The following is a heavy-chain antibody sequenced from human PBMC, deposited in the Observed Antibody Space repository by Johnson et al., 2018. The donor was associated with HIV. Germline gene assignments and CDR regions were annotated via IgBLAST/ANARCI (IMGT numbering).Heavy chain of an antibody. J-gene: IGHJ3*02. CDR1: GFTLNNYG. CDR3: AKDLWGGSYLDAFDI. V-gene: IGHV3-30*18. Sequence: QVQLVESWGGVVQPGRSLRLSCAASGFTLNNYGMHWVRQTPGKGLEWVALISYDGSKKYYADSVRGRFTISRDNSKNTLYLQINSLRAEDTAVYHCAKDLWGGSYLDAFDIWGQGTMVTVSS. D-gene: IGHD1-26*01. CDR2: ISYDGSKK.